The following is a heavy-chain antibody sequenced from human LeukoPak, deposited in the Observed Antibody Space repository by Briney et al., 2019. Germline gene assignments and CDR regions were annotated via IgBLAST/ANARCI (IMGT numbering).Heavy chain of an antibody. CDR3: ARDLDAFDI. J-gene: IGHJ3*02. CDR1: GFTFSSYA. V-gene: IGHV3-30-3*01. CDR2: ISYDGSNK. Sequence: GGSLRLSCAASGFTFSSYAMHWVRQAQGKGLEWVAVISYDGSNKYYADSVKGRFTISRDNSKNTLYLQMNSLRAEDTAVYYCARDLDAFDIWGQGTMVTVSS.